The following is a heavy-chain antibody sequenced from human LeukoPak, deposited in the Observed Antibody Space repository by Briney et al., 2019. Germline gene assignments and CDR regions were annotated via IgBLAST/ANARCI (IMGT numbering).Heavy chain of an antibody. CDR3: VRGPRDGYIVLFDT. CDR2: IYYSGST. J-gene: IGHJ5*02. Sequence: SETLSLTCSVSGFSISSGYYWGWIRQPPGKGREWIGSIYYSGSTYYNPSLKSRVTLSLDTSRNQFSLKVRSVTAADTAVYYCVRGPRDGYIVLFDTWGQGIMVSVSS. D-gene: IGHD5-24*01. V-gene: IGHV4-38-2*02. CDR1: GFSISSGYY.